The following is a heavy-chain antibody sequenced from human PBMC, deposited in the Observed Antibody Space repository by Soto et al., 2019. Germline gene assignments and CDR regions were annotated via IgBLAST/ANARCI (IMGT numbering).Heavy chain of an antibody. D-gene: IGHD2-21*02. J-gene: IGHJ6*02. V-gene: IGHV1-8*01. CDR1: GYTFTNYG. Sequence: ASVKVSCKTSGYTFTNYGISWVRQAPGQGLEWMGWMNPNSGNTGYAQKFQGRVTMTRNTSISTAYMELSSLRSEDTAVYYCAREVTAIYYYGMDVWGQGTTVTVSS. CDR2: MNPNSGNT. CDR3: AREVTAIYYYGMDV.